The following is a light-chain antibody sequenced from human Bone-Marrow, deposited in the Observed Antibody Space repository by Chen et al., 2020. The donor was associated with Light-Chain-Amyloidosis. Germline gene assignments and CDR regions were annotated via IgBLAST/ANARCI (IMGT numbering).Light chain of an antibody. V-gene: IGLV2-14*01. CDR1: SSDVGGYNY. Sequence: QSALTQPASVSGSPGQSITISCTGTSSDVGGYNYVSWYQQHPGKAPKLMIYDVSNRPSGVSNRLSGSKSGNTASLNISGLQAEDEADYYCSSYTSSSALVVFGGGTKLTVL. CDR3: SSYTSSSALVV. J-gene: IGLJ2*01. CDR2: DVS.